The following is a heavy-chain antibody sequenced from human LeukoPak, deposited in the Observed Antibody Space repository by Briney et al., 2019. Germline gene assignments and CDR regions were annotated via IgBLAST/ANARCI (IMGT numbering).Heavy chain of an antibody. CDR3: ARVKVGGYYYMDV. Sequence: PGGSLRLSCAASGFTFSDHYMDWVRQAPGKGLEGVGRTRNKANSYTTEYAEWVKGRITISRDDSKNSLYLQMNSLKTEDTAVYYCARVKVGGYYYMDVWGKGTTVTVSS. CDR1: GFTFSDHY. CDR2: TRNKANSYTT. J-gene: IGHJ6*03. V-gene: IGHV3-72*01. D-gene: IGHD2-15*01.